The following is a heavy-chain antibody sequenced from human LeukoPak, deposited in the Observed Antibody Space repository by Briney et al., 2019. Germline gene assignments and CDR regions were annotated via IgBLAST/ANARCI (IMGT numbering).Heavy chain of an antibody. CDR2: ISYDGSNK. CDR3: ARDSRMEWPKPGGWFDP. Sequence: GGSLRLSCAASGFTFSSYAMHWVRQAPGKGLEWVAVISYDGSNKYYADSVKGRFTISRDNSKNTLYLQMNSLRAEDTAVYYCARDSRMEWPKPGGWFDPWGQGTLVTVSS. V-gene: IGHV3-30-3*01. CDR1: GFTFSSYA. D-gene: IGHD3-3*01. J-gene: IGHJ5*02.